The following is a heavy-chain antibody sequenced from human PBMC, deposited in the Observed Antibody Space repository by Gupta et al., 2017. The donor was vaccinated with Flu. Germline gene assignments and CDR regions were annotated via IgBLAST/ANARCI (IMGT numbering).Heavy chain of an antibody. CDR1: GSTFRRHA. V-gene: IGHV1-8*01. Sequence: QVQLVQSGAAVQTPGASVKVSCTASGSTFRRHAITWVRPATGQGLEGMGLMNPNSCNTGYAGKFQGRVTMTRNTSISTAYMELSSLTSEYTAVYYCARRTYYDFWSGQIDAGDIWGQGTKVTVSS. D-gene: IGHD3-3*01. CDR2: MNPNSCNT. J-gene: IGHJ3*02. CDR3: ARRTYYDFWSGQIDAGDI.